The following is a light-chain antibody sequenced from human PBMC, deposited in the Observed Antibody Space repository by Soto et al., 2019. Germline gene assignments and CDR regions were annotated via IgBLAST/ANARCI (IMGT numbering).Light chain of an antibody. Sequence: EIVLTQSPGTLSLSPGERATLSCRASQSVNSSYLAWYQQKPGQAPRLIIYGASSRATVIPDRFSGSGSGTDFTLTISRLEPEDFAVYYCQQYGSSPLTFGGGTKVEIK. V-gene: IGKV3-20*01. CDR3: QQYGSSPLT. CDR1: QSVNSSY. CDR2: GAS. J-gene: IGKJ4*01.